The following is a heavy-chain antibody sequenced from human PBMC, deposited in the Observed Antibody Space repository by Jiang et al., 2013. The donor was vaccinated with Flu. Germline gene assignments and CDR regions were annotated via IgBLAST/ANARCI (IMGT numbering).Heavy chain of an antibody. J-gene: IGHJ4*02. CDR2: VNTGGGRT. CDR1: GFTFSNYA. V-gene: IGHV3-23*01. Sequence: GGSLRLSCAASGFTFSNYAMTWVRQAPGKGLEWVSTVNTGGGRTYYADSVKGRFTISRDNSRNTVYLQMNSLRAEDTAVYYCADPPTDYWGQGTLVTVSS. CDR3: ADPPTDY.